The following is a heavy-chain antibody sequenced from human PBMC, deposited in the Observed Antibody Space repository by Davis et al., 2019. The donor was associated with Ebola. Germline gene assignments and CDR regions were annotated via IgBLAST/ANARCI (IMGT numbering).Heavy chain of an antibody. CDR2: IYYSGST. V-gene: IGHV4-39*01. CDR3: ARRVGGSYYKPFDY. D-gene: IGHD1-26*01. CDR1: GGSITSSSYY. J-gene: IGHJ4*02. Sequence: MPSETLSLTCNVSGGSITSSSYYWDWIRQPPGKGLEWIGTIYYSGSTYYNPSLKSRVTISVDTPKNQFSLKLTSVTAADTAVYYCARRVGGSYYKPFDYWGQGTLVTVSS.